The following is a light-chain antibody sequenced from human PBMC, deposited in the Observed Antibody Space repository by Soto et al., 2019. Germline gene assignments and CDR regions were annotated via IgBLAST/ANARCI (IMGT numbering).Light chain of an antibody. CDR3: HLRTNWPPGIA. CDR1: QSVSSS. V-gene: IGKV3-11*01. J-gene: IGKJ5*01. Sequence: ESVLTQSPATVALSPGERVTLSCRASQSVSSSFAWYQHKPCQAPRLLIYDGSNRATGIPARFTGSGSGTACNLTITRLEPEDFAVYCCHLRTNWPPGIAFGHGTRLEIK. CDR2: DGS.